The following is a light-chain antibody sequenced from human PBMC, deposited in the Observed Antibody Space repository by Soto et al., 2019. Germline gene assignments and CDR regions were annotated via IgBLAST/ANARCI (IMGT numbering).Light chain of an antibody. J-gene: IGKJ2*01. V-gene: IGKV3-20*01. CDR2: GAS. CDR3: QQYVSSPKT. Sequence: EIVLTQSPGTLSLSPGDGATLSCRASQTVSSSYLAWYQQKPGQAPRLLIYGASSRATGIPDRFSGSGSGTDFTLTISRLEPEDFAVYYCQQYVSSPKTFGQGTKLEIK. CDR1: QTVSSSY.